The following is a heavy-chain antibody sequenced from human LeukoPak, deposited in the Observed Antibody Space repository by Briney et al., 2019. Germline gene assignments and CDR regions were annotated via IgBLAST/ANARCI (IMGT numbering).Heavy chain of an antibody. CDR3: ARKFCSSTTCYVAFDM. CDR2: IYPRDSDT. V-gene: IGHV5-51*01. Sequence: GESLKISCKGSGYTFTNYWIGWVRQMPGKGLEYMGIIYPRDSDTRYSPSFEGQVTISADKSISTAYLQWSSLKASDTAMYFCARKFCSSTTCYVAFDMRGQGTMVTVSS. CDR1: GYTFTNYW. J-gene: IGHJ3*02. D-gene: IGHD2-2*01.